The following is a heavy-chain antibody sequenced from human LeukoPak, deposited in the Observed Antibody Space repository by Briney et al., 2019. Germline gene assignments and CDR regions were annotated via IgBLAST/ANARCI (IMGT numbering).Heavy chain of an antibody. Sequence: GGSLRLSCSASGFIFSDYAMHWVRRAPGKRLEYVSGISDNGGSAYYADSVKGRFTISRDKSKNTLSLQMSSLRVEDTALYYCVKDPYGMDVWGQGTTVTVSS. J-gene: IGHJ6*02. V-gene: IGHV3-64D*09. CDR3: VKDPYGMDV. CDR1: GFIFSDYA. CDR2: ISDNGGSA.